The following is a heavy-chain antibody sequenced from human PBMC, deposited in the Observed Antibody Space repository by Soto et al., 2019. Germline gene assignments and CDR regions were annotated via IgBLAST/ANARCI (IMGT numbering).Heavy chain of an antibody. D-gene: IGHD3-10*01. CDR2: ISGSGGST. Sequence: PGGSLRLSCAASGFTFSSYAMSWVRQAPGKGLEWVSAISGSGGSTYYADSVKGRFTISGDNSKNTLYLQMNSPRAEDTAVYYCAKSPRIWFGEDLWGQGTLVTVSS. CDR1: GFTFSSYA. J-gene: IGHJ5*02. V-gene: IGHV3-23*01. CDR3: AKSPRIWFGEDL.